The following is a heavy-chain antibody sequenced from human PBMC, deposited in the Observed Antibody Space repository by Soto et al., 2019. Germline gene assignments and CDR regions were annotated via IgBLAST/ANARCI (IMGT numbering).Heavy chain of an antibody. V-gene: IGHV4-31*03. CDR1: GGSISSGGYY. D-gene: IGHD4-4*01. CDR3: ARVMTTVIWFDP. Sequence: PSETLSLTCTVSGGSISSGGYYWSWIRQHPGKGLEWIGYIYYSGSTYYNPSLKSRVTISVDTSKNQFSLKLSSVTAADTAVYYCARVMTTVIWFDPWGQGTLVTVSS. J-gene: IGHJ5*02. CDR2: IYYSGST.